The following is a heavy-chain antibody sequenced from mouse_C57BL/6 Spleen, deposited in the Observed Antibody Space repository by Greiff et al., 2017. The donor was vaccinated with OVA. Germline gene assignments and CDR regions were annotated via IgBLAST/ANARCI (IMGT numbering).Heavy chain of an antibody. CDR2: IWRGGST. J-gene: IGHJ1*03. V-gene: IGHV2-5*01. CDR1: GFSLTSYG. Sequence: QVQLKESGPGLVQPSQSLSITCTVSGFSLTSYGVHWVRQSPGKGLEWLGVIWRGGSTDYNAAFMSRLSITKDNSKSQVFFKMNSLQADDTAIYYCAKKNNYYGSSYDWYFDVWGTGTTVTVSS. CDR3: AKKNNYYGSSYDWYFDV. D-gene: IGHD1-1*01.